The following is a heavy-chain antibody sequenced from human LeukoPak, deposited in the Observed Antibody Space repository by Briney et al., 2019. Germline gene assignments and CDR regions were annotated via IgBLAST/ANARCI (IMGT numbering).Heavy chain of an antibody. Sequence: SVKVSCKASGGTFSRYTISWVRQAPGQGLEWMGGIIPLFGTANYAQKFQGRVTITADKSTTTAYMELSSLRSEDTAVYYCASRGSGTYGSFDYWGQGTLVTVSS. CDR2: IIPLFGTA. CDR1: GGTFSRYT. CDR3: ASRGSGTYGSFDY. J-gene: IGHJ4*02. V-gene: IGHV1-69*06. D-gene: IGHD3-10*01.